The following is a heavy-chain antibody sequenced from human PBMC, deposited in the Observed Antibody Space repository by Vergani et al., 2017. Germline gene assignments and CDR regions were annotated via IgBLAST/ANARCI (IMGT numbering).Heavy chain of an antibody. CDR1: GYTLSRYS. CDR3: ERSNRWLQNPYYYYGMDV. D-gene: IGHD5-24*01. CDR2: INTNTGNP. V-gene: IGHV7-4-1*02. J-gene: IGHJ6*02. Sequence: QVQLVQSGSELKKPGASVKVSCKASGYTLSRYSIYWVRQAPGQGLEWMGWINTNTGNPAYAQGFRGRFVFSLDTSVSTAYLQISSLKAEDTAVYYCERSNRWLQNPYYYYGMDVWGQGTTVTVSS.